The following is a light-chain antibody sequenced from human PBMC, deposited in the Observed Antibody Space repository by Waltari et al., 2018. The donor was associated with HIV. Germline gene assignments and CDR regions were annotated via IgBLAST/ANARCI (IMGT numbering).Light chain of an antibody. J-gene: IGLJ1*01. CDR1: SSDAGGYNY. CDR3: SSYTSSSTYV. V-gene: IGLV2-14*01. CDR2: GVS. Sequence: QSALTQPASVSGSPGQSIPISCSGTSSDAGGYNYVSWYQQYPGKAPKPMIYGVSERPSGVSNRFSGSKSGNTASLTISGLQAEDEADYYCSSYTSSSTYVFGTGTKVTVL.